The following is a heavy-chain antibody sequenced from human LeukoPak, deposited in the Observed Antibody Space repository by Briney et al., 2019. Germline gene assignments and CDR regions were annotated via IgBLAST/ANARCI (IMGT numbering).Heavy chain of an antibody. V-gene: IGHV4-59*06. CDR1: GGSISSYY. Sequence: SETLSLTCTVSGGSISSYYWSWIRQPAGKGLEWIGYIYYSGSTYYNPSLKSRVTISVDTSKNQFSLKLSSVTAADTAVYYCARAGFPGVLDIWGQGTMVTVSS. D-gene: IGHD1-14*01. CDR2: IYYSGST. J-gene: IGHJ3*02. CDR3: ARAGFPGVLDI.